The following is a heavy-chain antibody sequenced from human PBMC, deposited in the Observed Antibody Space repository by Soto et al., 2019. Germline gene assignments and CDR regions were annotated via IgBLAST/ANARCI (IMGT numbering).Heavy chain of an antibody. V-gene: IGHV5-51*01. Sequence: XESLKISFEGSGYSFTSYLLVWVRQMPGKGLEWMGIIYPGDSDTRYSPSFQGQVTISADKSISNAYLQWSSLKASDTAMYYCATLAGTFQRNFDDWGQGTLVTVSS. J-gene: IGHJ4*02. CDR1: GYSFTSYL. CDR2: IYPGDSDT. D-gene: IGHD1-1*01. CDR3: ATLAGTFQRNFDD.